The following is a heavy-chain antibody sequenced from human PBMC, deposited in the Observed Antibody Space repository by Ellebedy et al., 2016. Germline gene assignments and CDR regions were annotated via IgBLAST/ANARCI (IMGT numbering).Heavy chain of an antibody. CDR1: GYTFTGYY. J-gene: IGHJ4*02. D-gene: IGHD6-19*01. CDR2: INPNSGGT. CDR3: AGGFQWRFNYLDY. Sequence: ASVKVSCKASGYTFTGYYMHWVRQAPGQGLEWMGWINPNSGGTNYAQKFQGWVTMTRDTSISTANMELSRLRYDDTAVYYCAGGFQWRFNYLDYWGQGTLVTVSS. V-gene: IGHV1-2*04.